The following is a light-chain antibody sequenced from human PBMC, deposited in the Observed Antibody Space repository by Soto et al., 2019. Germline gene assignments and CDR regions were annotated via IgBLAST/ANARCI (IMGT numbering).Light chain of an antibody. CDR1: QSISSY. J-gene: IGKJ2*01. CDR3: QHSYTTPHT. V-gene: IGKV1-39*01. Sequence: DIQMTQSPSSLSASVGDRVTITCRASQSISSYLNWYPQKPGKAPKLLIYAASSLQSGVPSRFSGSGSGTDFTLTISSLQPEEFATFYCQHSYTTPHTFGQGTKLEIK. CDR2: AAS.